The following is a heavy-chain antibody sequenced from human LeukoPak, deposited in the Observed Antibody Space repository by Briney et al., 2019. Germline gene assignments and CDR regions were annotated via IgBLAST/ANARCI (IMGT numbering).Heavy chain of an antibody. CDR2: INQDGRKE. J-gene: IGHJ3*01. CDR1: EFTFGSYW. Sequence: PGGSLRLSCVASEFTFGSYWMTWVRQAPGKGLEWVANINQDGRKEHYVDSVKGRFIISRDNAKNFLCLQMNSLRAEDTAVYYCARDSSPYCGDDCYFDAFDLWGQGTMVTVSS. D-gene: IGHD2-21*02. V-gene: IGHV3-7*03. CDR3: ARDSSPYCGDDCYFDAFDL.